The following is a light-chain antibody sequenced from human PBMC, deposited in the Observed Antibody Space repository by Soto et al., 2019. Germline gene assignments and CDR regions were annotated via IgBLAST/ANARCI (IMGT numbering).Light chain of an antibody. CDR3: QQSYTTPPYS. CDR1: QSISRS. Sequence: DIQMTQSPSTLSASVGDRVTITCRASQSISRSLAWYQQKPGKAPSLLIYDASSLESGVPSRFTARASGTEFTLTISSLQPEDSATYYCQQSYTTPPYSFGQGTKLEIK. V-gene: IGKV1-39*01. J-gene: IGKJ2*01. CDR2: DAS.